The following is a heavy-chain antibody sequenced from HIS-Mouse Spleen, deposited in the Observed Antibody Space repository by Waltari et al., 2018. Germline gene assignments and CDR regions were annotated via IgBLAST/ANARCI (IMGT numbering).Heavy chain of an antibody. CDR2: IKSKTDGGTT. CDR1: GFPFINAC. D-gene: IGHD5-12*01. V-gene: IGHV3-15*01. CDR3: TTDPNSGYPDY. Sequence: EVQLVESGGGLVKPGGSLRLSFAASGFPFINACMSWVRPAPGKGLEWVGRIKSKTDGGTTDYAAPVKGRFTISRDDSKNTLYLQMNSLKTEDTAVYYCTTDPNSGYPDYWGQGTLVTVSS. J-gene: IGHJ4*02.